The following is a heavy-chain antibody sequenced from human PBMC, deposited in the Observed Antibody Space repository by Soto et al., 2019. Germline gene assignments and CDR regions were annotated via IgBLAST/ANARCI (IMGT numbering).Heavy chain of an antibody. V-gene: IGHV1-18*01. Sequence: QVQLVQSGAEVKKPGASVKVSCKASGYTFTSYGISWVRQAPGQGLEWMGWISAYNGNTNYAQKLQGRVTMTTDTSTSTAYMQLRSLRSDDTAVYYCARDLGDGGELPRNWFYPWGQGTLLTVSS. CDR3: ARDLGDGGELPRNWFYP. CDR2: ISAYNGNT. CDR1: GYTFTSYG. J-gene: IGHJ5*02. D-gene: IGHD1-26*01.